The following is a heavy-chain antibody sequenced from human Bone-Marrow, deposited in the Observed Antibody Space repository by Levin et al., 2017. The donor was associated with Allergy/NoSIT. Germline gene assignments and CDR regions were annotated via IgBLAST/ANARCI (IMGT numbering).Heavy chain of an antibody. J-gene: IGHJ6*03. CDR1: GYSISSGYY. Sequence: SETLSLTCAVSGYSISSGYYWGWIRPPPGKGLEWIGSIYHSGSTYYNPSLKSRVTISVDTSKNQFSLKLSSVTAADTAVYYCARADYDFWSGAKYMDVWGKGTTVTVSS. CDR3: ARADYDFWSGAKYMDV. CDR2: IYHSGST. D-gene: IGHD3-3*01. V-gene: IGHV4-38-2*01.